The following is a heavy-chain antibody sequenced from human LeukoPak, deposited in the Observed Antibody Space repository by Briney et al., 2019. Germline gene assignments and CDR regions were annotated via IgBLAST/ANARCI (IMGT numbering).Heavy chain of an antibody. J-gene: IGHJ2*01. CDR3: ARDNLTPYWYFDL. Sequence: AGGSLRLSCAASGFTFSGHYMHWVRQAPGKGLEWLSYISSGSTTIYYADSVKGRFTISRDNAKNSLYLQMNSLRDEDTALYYCARDNLTPYWYFDLWGRGTLVTVSS. CDR1: GFTFSGHY. V-gene: IGHV3-48*02. D-gene: IGHD4-23*01. CDR2: ISSGSTTI.